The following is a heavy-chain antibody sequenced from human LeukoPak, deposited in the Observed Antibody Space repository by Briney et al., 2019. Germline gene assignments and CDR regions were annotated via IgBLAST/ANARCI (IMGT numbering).Heavy chain of an antibody. J-gene: IGHJ5*02. D-gene: IGHD3-3*01. Sequence: PSETLSLTCTVSGGSIDSGVYYWGWVRQPPGKGLECIASIHYTGSTYYHPSLKSRVTLSVDTSKNQFSLNLYSVTAADTVIYYCARHPIERSLGGVPDWFDPWGQGTLATVCS. CDR3: ARHPIERSLGGVPDWFDP. CDR2: IHYTGST. V-gene: IGHV4-39*07. CDR1: GGSIDSGVYY.